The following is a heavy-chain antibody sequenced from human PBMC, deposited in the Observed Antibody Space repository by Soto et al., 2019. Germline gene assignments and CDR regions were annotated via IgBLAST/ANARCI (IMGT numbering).Heavy chain of an antibody. V-gene: IGHV1-8*01. CDR3: ARGRPCGYDWFDP. Sequence: QVQLVQTGADVKKPGASVKVSCKASGYTFTSYDINWVRQATGHGLEWMGCMNPNSGNTGYAQKFQGRVTMTRNTSISTAYMELSSLRSEDTAVYYCARGRPCGYDWFDPWGQGTLVTVSS. CDR2: MNPNSGNT. D-gene: IGHD5-12*01. J-gene: IGHJ5*02. CDR1: GYTFTSYD.